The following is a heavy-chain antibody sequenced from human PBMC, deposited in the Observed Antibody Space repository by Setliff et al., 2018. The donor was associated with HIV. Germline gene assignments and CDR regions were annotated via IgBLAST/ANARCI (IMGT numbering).Heavy chain of an antibody. CDR3: ARIPRWYYYYMDV. J-gene: IGHJ6*03. CDR1: GGSISSGGYY. D-gene: IGHD2-15*01. Sequence: PSETLSLTCTVSGGSISSGGYYWSWIRQHPGKGLEWIGYIYYSGSTYYNPSLKSRVTISVDTSKNQFSLKLSSVTAADTAVYYCARIPRWYYYYMDVWGKGTTVTVSS. V-gene: IGHV4-31*03. CDR2: IYYSGST.